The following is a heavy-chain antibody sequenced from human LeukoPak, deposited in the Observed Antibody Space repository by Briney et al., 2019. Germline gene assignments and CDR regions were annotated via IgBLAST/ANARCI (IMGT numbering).Heavy chain of an antibody. CDR1: GYTFGSYG. D-gene: IGHD6-13*01. J-gene: IGHJ4*02. CDR3: ARAPPGMTMGPGDY. Sequence: ASVKVSCKASGYTFGSYGVTWVRQAPGQGLEWMGWISPNNGDIVYAQKFQGRVTLTIETSTTTASMEVRSLRSDDTAMYYCARAPPGMTMGPGDYWGQGTHVIVSS. V-gene: IGHV1-18*01. CDR2: ISPNNGDI.